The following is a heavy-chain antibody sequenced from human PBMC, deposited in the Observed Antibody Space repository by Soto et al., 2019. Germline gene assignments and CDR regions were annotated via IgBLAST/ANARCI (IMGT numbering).Heavy chain of an antibody. D-gene: IGHD5-18*01. Sequence: SVKVSCKASGGTFSSYAISWVRQAPGQGLEWMGGIIPIFGTANYAQKFQGRVTITADESTSTAYMELSSLRSEDTAVYYCARDGTEVATAPFDYWGQGTLVTVSS. CDR2: IIPIFGTA. J-gene: IGHJ4*02. V-gene: IGHV1-69*13. CDR1: GGTFSSYA. CDR3: ARDGTEVATAPFDY.